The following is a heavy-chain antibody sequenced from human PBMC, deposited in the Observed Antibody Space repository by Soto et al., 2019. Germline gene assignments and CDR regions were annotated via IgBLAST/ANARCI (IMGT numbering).Heavy chain of an antibody. D-gene: IGHD3-10*01. J-gene: IGHJ4*02. CDR1: GGSISSGDYY. CDR2: IYYSGST. V-gene: IGHV4-30-4*01. Sequence: KASETLSLTCTVSGGSISSGDYYWSWIRQPPGKGLEWIGYIYYSGSTYYNPSLKSRVTISVDTSKNQFSLKLSSVTAADTAVYYCARDYYGSGSYYNCLWGQGTLVTVSS. CDR3: ARDYYGSGSYYNCL.